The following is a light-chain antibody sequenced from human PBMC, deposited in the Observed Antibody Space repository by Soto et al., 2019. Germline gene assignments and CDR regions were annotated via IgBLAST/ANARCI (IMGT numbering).Light chain of an antibody. J-gene: IGKJ3*01. CDR3: QPYNNWPFT. CDR2: GAS. Sequence: EIVMTQSPGTLSVSPGERATLSCRASQSVSSNLAWYQQKPGQAPRLLIYGASTRPTGIPARFSGSGSGTEFTLTISSVQSGDFGVYYCQPYNNWPFTFGPGTKVDF. CDR1: QSVSSN. V-gene: IGKV3-15*01.